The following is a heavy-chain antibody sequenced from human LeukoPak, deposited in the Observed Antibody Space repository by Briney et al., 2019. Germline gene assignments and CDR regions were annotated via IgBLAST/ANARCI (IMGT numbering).Heavy chain of an antibody. CDR2: ISGSGDNT. Sequence: PGGSLRPSCAASGFTFSSHAMSWVRQAPGKGLEWVSAISGSGDNTYYADSVKGRFTISRDNSKNTLYLHMSSLRAEDTAVYYCARTAYYYYYLDVWGKGTTVTVSS. V-gene: IGHV3-23*01. CDR3: ARTAYYYYYLDV. D-gene: IGHD5-18*01. J-gene: IGHJ6*03. CDR1: GFTFSSHA.